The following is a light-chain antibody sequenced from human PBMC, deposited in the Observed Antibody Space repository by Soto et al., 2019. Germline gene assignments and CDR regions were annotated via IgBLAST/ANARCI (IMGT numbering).Light chain of an antibody. J-gene: IGKJ2*01. Sequence: EIVLTQSPATLSSSPGERATLSCSASQNVNSYLAWYQQKPGQAPSLLIYDASNMDTGTPSRFSGSGSGTDFTLTISSLEPEDFAVYYCQQRNIWPLTFGQGTKREI. CDR2: DAS. V-gene: IGKV3-11*01. CDR1: QNVNSY. CDR3: QQRNIWPLT.